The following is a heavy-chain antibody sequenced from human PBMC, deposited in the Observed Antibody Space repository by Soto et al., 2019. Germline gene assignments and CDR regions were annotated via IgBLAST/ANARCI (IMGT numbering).Heavy chain of an antibody. J-gene: IGHJ4*02. V-gene: IGHV1-3*01. CDR1: GYTFTSYA. CDR2: INAGNGNT. Sequence: QVQLVQSGAEVKKPGASVKVSCKASGYTFTSYAMHWVRQAPGQRLEWMGWINAGNGNTKYSQKFQGRVTITRDTSASTAYMELSSLRSEDTAVYYCARDLSVAVAEYYFDYWGQGTLVTVSS. D-gene: IGHD6-19*01. CDR3: ARDLSVAVAEYYFDY.